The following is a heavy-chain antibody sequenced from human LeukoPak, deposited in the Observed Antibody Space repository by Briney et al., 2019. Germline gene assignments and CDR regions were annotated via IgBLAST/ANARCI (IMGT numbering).Heavy chain of an antibody. CDR1: GFTFSTLG. J-gene: IGHJ4*02. D-gene: IGHD4-17*01. V-gene: IGHV3-30*02. CDR2: IRFDGSNK. Sequence: PGGSLRLSCAVSGFTFSTLGLHWVRQAPGKGLEWVAFIRFDGSNKYYADSVKGRFAISRDNSKNTLYLQMNSLRAEDTAVYYCAKGPYGAPAPFDSWGQGTLVTVSS. CDR3: AKGPYGAPAPFDS.